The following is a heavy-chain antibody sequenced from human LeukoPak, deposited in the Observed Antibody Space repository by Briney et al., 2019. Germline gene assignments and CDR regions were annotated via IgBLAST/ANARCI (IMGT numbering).Heavy chain of an antibody. CDR3: ARDRDSGWVNYYYYMDV. Sequence: PGGSLRLSCAASGFTFSSYAMHWVRQAPGKGLEWVAVISYDGSNKYYADSVKGRFTISRDNSKNTLYLQMNSLRAEDTAVYYCARDRDSGWVNYYYYMDVWGKGTTVAVSS. CDR2: ISYDGSNK. V-gene: IGHV3-30*04. CDR1: GFTFSSYA. D-gene: IGHD6-19*01. J-gene: IGHJ6*03.